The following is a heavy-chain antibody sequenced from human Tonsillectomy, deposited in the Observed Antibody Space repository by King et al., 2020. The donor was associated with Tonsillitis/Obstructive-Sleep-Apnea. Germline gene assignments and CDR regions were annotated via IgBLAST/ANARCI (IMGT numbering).Heavy chain of an antibody. J-gene: IGHJ4*02. Sequence: VQLQQWGAGLLKPSETLSLTCAVYGGSFSGYYWSWIRQPPGKGLEWIGEINHSGSNNYKPSLKSRRTISVETSKNQFSLNLSSVTAADTAVYYCARSTMFGVVITPLYFDFWGQGTLVAVSS. CDR2: INHSGSN. V-gene: IGHV4-34*01. CDR3: ARSTMFGVVITPLYFDF. CDR1: GGSFSGYY. D-gene: IGHD3-3*01.